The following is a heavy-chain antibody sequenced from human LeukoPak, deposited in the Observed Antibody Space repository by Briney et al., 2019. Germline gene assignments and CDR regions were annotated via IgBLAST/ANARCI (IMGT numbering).Heavy chain of an antibody. CDR1: GGIFSSYA. CDR3: ARAPAISGTSAFDI. CDR2: IIPIFGTA. V-gene: IGHV1-69*06. Sequence: ASVKVSCKASGGIFSSYAISWVRQAPGQGLEWMGGIIPIFGTANYAQKFQGRVAITADKSTSTAYMELSSLRSEDTAVYYCARAPAISGTSAFDIWGQGTMVTVSS. J-gene: IGHJ3*02. D-gene: IGHD6-25*01.